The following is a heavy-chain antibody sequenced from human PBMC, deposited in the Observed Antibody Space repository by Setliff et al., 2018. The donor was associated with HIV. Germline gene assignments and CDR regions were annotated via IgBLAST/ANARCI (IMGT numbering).Heavy chain of an antibody. D-gene: IGHD4-17*01. CDR1: GFTFSSYG. CDR2: IWYDGTST. Sequence: PGGSLRLSCAASGFTFSSYGMHWVRQAPGKGPEWVAVIWYDGTSTTYADSVKGRFTISRDNSKNTLYLQMNSLRVEDTAVYYCAKDKGVTTPAFDIWGQGTMVTVSS. V-gene: IGHV3-33*03. J-gene: IGHJ3*02. CDR3: AKDKGVTTPAFDI.